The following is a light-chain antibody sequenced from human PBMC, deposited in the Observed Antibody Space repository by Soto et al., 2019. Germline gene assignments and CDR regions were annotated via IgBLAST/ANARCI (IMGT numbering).Light chain of an antibody. CDR2: VNN. CDR1: SSNVGAASD. J-gene: IGLJ1*01. Sequence: QSVLTQPPSVSGAPGQRVTISCSGSSSNVGAASDVYWYQQLPGTAPRLLISVNNKRPSGVPDRFSGSKSGTSASLAITGLRPEDEADYYCQSSDDTLSGSWVFGTGTKLTVL. V-gene: IGLV1-40*01. CDR3: QSSDDTLSGSWV.